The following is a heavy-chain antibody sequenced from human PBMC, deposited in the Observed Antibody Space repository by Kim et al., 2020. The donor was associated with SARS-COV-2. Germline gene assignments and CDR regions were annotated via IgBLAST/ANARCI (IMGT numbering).Heavy chain of an antibody. Sequence: SGKGPFPISRDNAQNSLYLQINSLRAEDTAVYYCASPPVDYDSSGYYYEYWGQGTLVTVSS. D-gene: IGHD3-22*01. V-gene: IGHV3-11*01. J-gene: IGHJ4*02. CDR3: ASPPVDYDSSGYYYEY.